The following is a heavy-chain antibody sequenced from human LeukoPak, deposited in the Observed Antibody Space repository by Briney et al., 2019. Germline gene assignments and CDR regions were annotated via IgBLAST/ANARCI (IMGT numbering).Heavy chain of an antibody. CDR3: AKDGGSDPDSFDI. Sequence: PGGSLRLSCAATGFTFDDYGMSWVRQAPGKGLEWVSGINWNGGRTGYADSVKGRFTISRDNAKNSLYLQMNSLRAEDTAVYYCAKDGGSDPDSFDIWGQGTMVTVSS. J-gene: IGHJ3*02. D-gene: IGHD2-15*01. CDR2: INWNGGRT. V-gene: IGHV3-20*04. CDR1: GFTFDDYG.